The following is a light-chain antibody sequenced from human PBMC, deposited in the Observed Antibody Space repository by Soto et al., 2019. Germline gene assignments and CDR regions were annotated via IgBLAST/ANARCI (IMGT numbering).Light chain of an antibody. CDR3: SSYTSSRIWV. V-gene: IGLV2-18*02. CDR2: EVS. CDR1: SSDVGSYNR. Sequence: QSALTQPPSVSGSPGQSVTISCTGTSSDVGSYNRVSWYQQPPGTAPKLMIYEVSNRPSGVPDRFSGSKSGNTASLTISGLQAEDEADYYCSSYTSSRIWVFGGGTKLTVL. J-gene: IGLJ3*02.